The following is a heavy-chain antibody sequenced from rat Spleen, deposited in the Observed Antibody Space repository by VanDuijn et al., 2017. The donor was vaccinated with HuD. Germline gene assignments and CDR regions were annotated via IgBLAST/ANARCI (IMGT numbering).Heavy chain of an antibody. J-gene: IGHJ2*01. V-gene: IGHV3-4*01. CDR1: GYTITSGY. CDR3: ARRGTETYYFDY. Sequence: EVQLQESGPGLVKPSQSLSLTCSVTGYTITSGYDWSWIRKFPGNKMEWMGYISYSGSTNYNPTLKSRISITRDTSKNQFFLQLNSVTTEDTATYYCARRGTETYYFDYWGQGVMVTVSS. D-gene: IGHD1-11*01. CDR2: ISYSGST.